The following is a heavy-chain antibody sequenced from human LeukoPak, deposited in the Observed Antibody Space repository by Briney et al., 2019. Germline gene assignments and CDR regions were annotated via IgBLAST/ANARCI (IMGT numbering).Heavy chain of an antibody. Sequence: SQTLSLTCAISGDSVSSNSVAWNWVRQSPSRGLEWLGRTFYRSRWYNTYAESVRSRIVINPDTSKNQFSLQLNSVTPEDTAVYYCVRSGSEGALDYWGQGTLVTVSS. J-gene: IGHJ4*02. V-gene: IGHV6-1*01. D-gene: IGHD1-26*01. CDR1: GDSVSSNSVA. CDR3: VRSGSEGALDY. CDR2: TFYRSRWYN.